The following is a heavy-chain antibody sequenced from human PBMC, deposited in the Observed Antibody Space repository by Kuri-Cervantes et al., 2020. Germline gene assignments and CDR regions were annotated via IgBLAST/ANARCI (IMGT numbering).Heavy chain of an antibody. J-gene: IGHJ4*02. CDR1: GFIFENYW. CDR2: IEPDGSKT. Sequence: GESLKISCTASGFIFENYWMNWVRQTPDKGLEWVANIEPDGSKTYYVDSVTGRFTISRDNSKNTLYLQMNSLRAEDTAVYYCAKDSRFLEWLLLSGWTAMALDYWGQGTLVTVSS. CDR3: AKDSRFLEWLLLSGWTAMALDY. D-gene: IGHD3-3*01. V-gene: IGHV3-7*01.